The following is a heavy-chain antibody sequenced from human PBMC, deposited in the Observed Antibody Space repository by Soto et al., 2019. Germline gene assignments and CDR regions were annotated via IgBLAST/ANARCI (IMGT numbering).Heavy chain of an antibody. CDR3: ARLEDSSSWINYFDY. V-gene: IGHV1-18*01. CDR1: GYTFTSYG. D-gene: IGHD6-13*01. CDR2: ISAYNGNT. Sequence: ASVKVSCKASGYTFTSYGISWVRQAPGQGLEWMGWISAYNGNTNYAQKLQGRVTMTTDTSTSTAYMELRSLRSDDTAVYYCARLEDSSSWINYFDYWGQGTLVTVSS. J-gene: IGHJ4*02.